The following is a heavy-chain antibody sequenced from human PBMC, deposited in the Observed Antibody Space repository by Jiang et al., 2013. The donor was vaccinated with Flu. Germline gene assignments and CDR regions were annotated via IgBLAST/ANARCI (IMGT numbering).Heavy chain of an antibody. CDR2: IGTAGDT. CDR3: ARDRSSLYDCSGGSCYHYWYFDL. J-gene: IGHJ2*01. Sequence: EVQLVESGGGLVQPGGSLRLSCAASGFTFSSYDMHWVRQAPGKGLEWISVIGTAGDTYYSDSVKGRFTISRENAENFLYLQMNSLRAEDTAVYYCARDRSSLYDCSGGSCYHYWYFDLWGRGTQVTVSS. CDR1: GFTFSSYD. D-gene: IGHD2-15*01. V-gene: IGHV3-13*01.